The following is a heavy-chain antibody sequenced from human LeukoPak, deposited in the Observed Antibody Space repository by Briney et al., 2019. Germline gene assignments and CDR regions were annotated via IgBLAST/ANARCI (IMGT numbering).Heavy chain of an antibody. J-gene: IGHJ5*01. CDR3: ARGVYTSSWADNWFDS. Sequence: GGSLTLSCAASGFTFSSYAMNWVRQAPGKGLEWVSYITTSGSTIYYADSVKARFPLSRDNAKNSLYLQMHSLRAEDTAVYYCARGVYTSSWADNWFDSWGQGTLVTVSS. D-gene: IGHD6-6*01. CDR2: ITTSGSTI. V-gene: IGHV3-48*03. CDR1: GFTFSSYA.